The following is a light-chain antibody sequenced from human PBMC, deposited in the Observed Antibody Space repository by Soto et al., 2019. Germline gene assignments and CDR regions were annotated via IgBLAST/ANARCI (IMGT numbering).Light chain of an antibody. V-gene: IGLV7-43*01. Sequence: QAVVTQAPSLTVSPGGTVTLTCASSTGAVTNGDYPNWFQQKPGQAPRALIHSTSTKHSWTPARFSGSLLGGKAALTLSSVQPEDEADYYCLLYYGGAVVFGGGTKLTVL. CDR3: LLYYGGAVV. CDR1: TGAVTNGDY. CDR2: STS. J-gene: IGLJ2*01.